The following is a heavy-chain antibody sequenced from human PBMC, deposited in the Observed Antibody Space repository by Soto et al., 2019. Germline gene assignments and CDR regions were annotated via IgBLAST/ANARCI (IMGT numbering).Heavy chain of an antibody. Sequence: ASVKVSCKASGYTFTSYDINRVRQATGQGLEWMGWMNPNSGNTGYAQKFQGRVTMTRNTSISTAYMELSSLRSEDTAVYYCARAAKLRFLEWFFGYWGQGTLVTVSS. J-gene: IGHJ4*02. CDR1: GYTFTSYD. V-gene: IGHV1-8*01. D-gene: IGHD3-3*01. CDR2: MNPNSGNT. CDR3: ARAAKLRFLEWFFGY.